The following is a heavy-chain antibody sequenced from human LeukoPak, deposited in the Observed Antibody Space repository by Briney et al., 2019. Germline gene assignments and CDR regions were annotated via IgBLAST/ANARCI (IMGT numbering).Heavy chain of an antibody. CDR2: IRSKAYGGTP. CDR1: GFSFGDYA. Sequence: GSLRLSCTASGFSFGDYAVSWVRRAPGKGLEWVGFIRSKAYGGTPEYAASVKGRFTISRDDSKSIAYLQMNSLKTEDTGVFYCTRDTGYSNYLDYWGQGALVTVSS. CDR3: TRDTGYSNYLDY. D-gene: IGHD4-11*01. V-gene: IGHV3-49*04. J-gene: IGHJ4*02.